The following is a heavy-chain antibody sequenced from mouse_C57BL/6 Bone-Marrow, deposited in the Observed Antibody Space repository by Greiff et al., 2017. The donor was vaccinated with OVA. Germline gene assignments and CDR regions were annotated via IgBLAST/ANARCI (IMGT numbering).Heavy chain of an antibody. CDR2: IVPSDSYT. Sequence: QVQLQQSGAELVMPGASVKLSCKASGYTFTSYWMHWVKQRPGQGLEWIGEIVPSDSYTNYNQKFKGKSTLTVDKSSSTAYMQLSSLTSEDSAVYYCASTNWHWFAYWGQGTLVTVSA. CDR3: ASTNWHWFAY. D-gene: IGHD4-1*01. CDR1: GYTFTSYW. V-gene: IGHV1-69*01. J-gene: IGHJ3*01.